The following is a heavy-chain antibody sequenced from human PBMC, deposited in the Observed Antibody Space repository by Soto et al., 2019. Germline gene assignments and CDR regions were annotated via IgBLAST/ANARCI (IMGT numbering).Heavy chain of an antibody. J-gene: IGHJ6*02. CDR1: GGSVSSGSYY. CDR2: IYYSGST. V-gene: IGHV4-61*01. Sequence: NPSETVSLTCTVSGGSVSSGSYYWSWIRQPPGKGLEWIGYIYYSGSTNYNPSLKSRVTISVDTSKNQFSLKLSSVTAADTAVYYCARDQGVDTAMAVEYYYYGMDVWGQVPTVTFS. D-gene: IGHD5-18*01. CDR3: ARDQGVDTAMAVEYYYYGMDV.